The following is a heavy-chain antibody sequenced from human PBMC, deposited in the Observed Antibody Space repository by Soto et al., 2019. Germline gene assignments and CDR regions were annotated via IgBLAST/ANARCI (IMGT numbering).Heavy chain of an antibody. CDR2: IFSNDEK. Sequence: QVTLKESGPVLVKPTETLTLTCTVSGFSLSNARMGVSWIRQPPGKALEWLAHIFSNDEKSYSTSLKSSLTISKDTCKSQVVLTMTNMDPLDTATYYCARILGGYYDDSSGYCDYWGQGTLVTVSS. D-gene: IGHD3-22*01. J-gene: IGHJ4*02. CDR3: ARILGGYYDDSSGYCDY. V-gene: IGHV2-26*01. CDR1: GFSLSNARMG.